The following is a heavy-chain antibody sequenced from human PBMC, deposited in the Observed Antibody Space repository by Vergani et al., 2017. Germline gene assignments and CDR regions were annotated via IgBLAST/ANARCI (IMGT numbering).Heavy chain of an antibody. D-gene: IGHD2-2*01. CDR3: ARDWGYCSSTSCYVIDYCYGMDV. Sequence: QVQLQESGPGLVKPSETLFLTCTVSGGSISSYYWSWIRQPAGKGLEWIGRIYTSGSTNDNPSLKSRVNMSVDTSKNQFSLKLSSVTAADTAVYYCARDWGYCSSTSCYVIDYCYGMDVWGQGTTVTVSS. V-gene: IGHV4-4*07. J-gene: IGHJ6*02. CDR2: IYTSGST. CDR1: GGSISSYY.